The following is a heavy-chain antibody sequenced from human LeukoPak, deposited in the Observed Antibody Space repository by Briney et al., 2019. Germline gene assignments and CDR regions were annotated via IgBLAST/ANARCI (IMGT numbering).Heavy chain of an antibody. Sequence: PGGSLRLSCAASGFTFSDYYMSWIRQAPGKGLDWVSYISSSGSTIYYADSVKGRFTISRDNAKNSLYLQMNSLRAEDTAVYYCARDRGYCSSTSCSDDDYYYMDVWGKGTTVTVSS. V-gene: IGHV3-11*04. CDR2: ISSSGSTI. D-gene: IGHD2-2*01. CDR3: ARDRGYCSSTSCSDDDYYYMDV. CDR1: GFTFSDYY. J-gene: IGHJ6*03.